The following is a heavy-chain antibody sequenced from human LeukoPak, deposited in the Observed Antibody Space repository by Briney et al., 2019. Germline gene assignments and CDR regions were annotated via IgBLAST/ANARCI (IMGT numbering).Heavy chain of an antibody. J-gene: IGHJ4*02. V-gene: IGHV3-15*01. D-gene: IGHD3-10*01. CDR3: TSNFGELFPFDY. Sequence: GGSLRLSCAASGFTFSNARMSWVRQAPGKGLEWVGRIKSKTDGGTTDYAAPVKGRFTISRDDSKNTLYLQMNSLKTEDTAVYYCTSNFGELFPFDYWGQGTLVTVSS. CDR1: GFTFSNAR. CDR2: IKSKTDGGTT.